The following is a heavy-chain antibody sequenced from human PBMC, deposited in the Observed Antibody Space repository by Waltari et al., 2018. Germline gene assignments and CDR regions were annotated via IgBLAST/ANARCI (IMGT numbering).Heavy chain of an antibody. Sequence: QVQLVQSGAEAKKPGSSVKVSCKSSGGTFATYAISWVRWAPGHGVEWMGGIIHMFNTSNYDQKFKDRVTITKDESTTTALMELSGLIFDDTAIYYCARTLPPDNKSWHYYFGMDVWGQGTTVTVSS. CDR3: ARTLPPDNKSWHYYFGMDV. V-gene: IGHV1-69*05. D-gene: IGHD1-1*01. CDR1: GGTFATYA. CDR2: IIHMFNTS. J-gene: IGHJ6*02.